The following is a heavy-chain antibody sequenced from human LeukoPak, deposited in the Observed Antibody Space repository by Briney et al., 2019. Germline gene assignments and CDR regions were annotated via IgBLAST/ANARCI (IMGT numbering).Heavy chain of an antibody. CDR2: IYPGDSDI. Sequence: GESLKISCKGSGYSFTSYWIGWVRQMPGKGLEWMGIIYPGDSDIRYSPSFQGQVTISADKSISTAYLQWSSLKASDTAMYYCARKPWGFGVVKEGAFDIWGQGTMVTVSS. V-gene: IGHV5-51*01. J-gene: IGHJ3*02. CDR1: GYSFTSYW. D-gene: IGHD3-3*01. CDR3: ARKPWGFGVVKEGAFDI.